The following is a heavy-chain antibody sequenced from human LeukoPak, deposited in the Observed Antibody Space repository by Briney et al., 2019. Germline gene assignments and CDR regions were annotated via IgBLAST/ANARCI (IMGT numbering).Heavy chain of an antibody. J-gene: IGHJ4*02. CDR1: GFTFSSCA. CDR2: ISASGGTT. V-gene: IGHV3-23*01. Sequence: GGSLRLSCAASGFTFSSCAMSWVRQAPGKGLEWVSGISASGGTTYYADAVKGRFTISRDNSKNTLVLQLNSLRAEDTAVYYCAKDPTDFDSSGQTYFDYWGQGTLVTVSS. CDR3: AKDPTDFDSSGQTYFDY. D-gene: IGHD3-22*01.